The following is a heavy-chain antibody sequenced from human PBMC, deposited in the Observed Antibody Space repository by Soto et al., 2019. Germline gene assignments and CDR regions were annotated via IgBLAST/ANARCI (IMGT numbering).Heavy chain of an antibody. D-gene: IGHD6-19*01. V-gene: IGHV3-30-3*01. CDR1: GFTFSSYA. J-gene: IGHJ1*01. CDR2: ISYDGSNK. CDR3: ASSSSGWYRGYFQH. Sequence: QVQLVESGGGVVQPGRSLRLSCAASGFTFSSYAMHWVRQAPGKGLEWVAVISYDGSNKYYADSVKGRFTISRDNSKNTLYLQMNSLRAEDTAVYYCASSSSGWYRGYFQHWGQGTLVTVSS.